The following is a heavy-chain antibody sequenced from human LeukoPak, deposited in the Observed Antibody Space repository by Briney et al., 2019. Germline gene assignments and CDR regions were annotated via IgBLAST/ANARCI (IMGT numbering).Heavy chain of an antibody. CDR3: ARGPYAYCSGGSCYSGSAWFDP. Sequence: ASVKVSCKASGYTFTSFDINWVRQATGQGLEGMGWMNPNSGNTGSAQKFQGRVNMTRNTSISTAYMELSRLSSEHTAVYYCARGPYAYCSGGSCYSGSAWFDPWGQGTLVTVSS. CDR2: MNPNSGNT. D-gene: IGHD2-15*01. CDR1: GYTFTSFD. V-gene: IGHV1-8*01. J-gene: IGHJ5*02.